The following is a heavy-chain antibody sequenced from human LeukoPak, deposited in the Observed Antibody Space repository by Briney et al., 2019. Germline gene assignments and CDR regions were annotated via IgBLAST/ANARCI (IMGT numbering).Heavy chain of an antibody. CDR1: GFTFSSYS. D-gene: IGHD2-8*02. J-gene: IGHJ5*02. CDR3: ARVVTVAQYWFDP. V-gene: IGHV3-48*04. CDR2: ISSSSSTI. Sequence: PGGSLGLTCAASGFTFSSYSMNWVRQAPGKGLEWVSYISSSSSTIYYADSVKGRFTISRDNAKNSLYLQMNSLRAEDTAVYYCARVVTVAQYWFDPWGQGTLVTVSS.